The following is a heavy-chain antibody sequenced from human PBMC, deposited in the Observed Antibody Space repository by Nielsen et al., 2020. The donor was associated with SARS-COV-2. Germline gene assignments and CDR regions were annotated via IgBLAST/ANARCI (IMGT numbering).Heavy chain of an antibody. Sequence: GESLKISCAASGFTFSRFGMHWVRQTPGKGLEWVAYISYDGSDQYYEDSLKGRFTISRDNSKNTLYLQMNSLRAEDTAVYYCAKDTQSGSYLTIIDYWGQGTLVTVSS. CDR3: AKDTQSGSYLTIIDY. CDR2: ISYDGSDQ. CDR1: GFTFSRFG. D-gene: IGHD3-10*01. V-gene: IGHV3-30*18. J-gene: IGHJ4*02.